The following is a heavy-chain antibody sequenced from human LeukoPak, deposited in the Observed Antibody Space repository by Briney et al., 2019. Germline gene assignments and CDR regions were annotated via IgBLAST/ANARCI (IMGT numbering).Heavy chain of an antibody. V-gene: IGHV3-74*01. CDR2: INSDGSST. D-gene: IGHD3-10*01. CDR3: AAWFGELLPGDFDY. J-gene: IGHJ4*02. Sequence: PGGSLKLSCAASGFTFSSYWMHWVRQAPGKGLVWVSRINSDGSSTSYADSVKGRFTISRDNAKNTLYLQMNSLRAEDTAVYYCAAWFGELLPGDFDYWGQGTLVTVPS. CDR1: GFTFSSYW.